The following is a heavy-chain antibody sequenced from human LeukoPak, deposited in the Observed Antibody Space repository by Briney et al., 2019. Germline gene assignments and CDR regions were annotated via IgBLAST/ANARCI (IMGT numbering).Heavy chain of an antibody. D-gene: IGHD3/OR15-3a*01. Sequence: PSATLSLTCTVPGDSIISNIYWWDWVRLPPGKGLEWIGATFYTGRTVYNPSLNSRVTMSVDTSKNQFSLDLNSATAADTADYYCARRRHNFDFYNVWGQGTRVLVSS. V-gene: IGHV4-39*01. CDR3: ARRRHNFDFYNV. CDR2: TFYTGRT. J-gene: IGHJ6*01. CDR1: GDSIISNIYW.